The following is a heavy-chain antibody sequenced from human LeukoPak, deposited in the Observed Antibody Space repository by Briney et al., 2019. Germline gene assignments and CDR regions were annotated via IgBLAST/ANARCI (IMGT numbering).Heavy chain of an antibody. Sequence: SVKGRFTTSRDNAKHSLYLQMTSLRAEDTAVYYCARDRSVVNRDSFDIWGQGTMVTVSS. J-gene: IGHJ3*02. CDR3: ARDRSVVNRDSFDI. D-gene: IGHD4-23*01. V-gene: IGHV3-48*01.